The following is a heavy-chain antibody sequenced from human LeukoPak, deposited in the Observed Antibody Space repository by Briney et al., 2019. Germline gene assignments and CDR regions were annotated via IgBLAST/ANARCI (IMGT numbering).Heavy chain of an antibody. V-gene: IGHV1-2*02. D-gene: IGHD5-18*01. Sequence: ASVKVSCKGSGYTCTGYYMQWGRQGPGEGVEWVGWINPNSGGTNYAQKFQGRVTMTRDTSISTAYMELRRLRPADTAVYYCARDRHGYSCGFHRGYSDNNYMDVWGKGTTVTISS. CDR3: ARDRHGYSCGFHRGYSDNNYMDV. CDR1: GYTCTGYY. J-gene: IGHJ6*03. CDR2: INPNSGGT.